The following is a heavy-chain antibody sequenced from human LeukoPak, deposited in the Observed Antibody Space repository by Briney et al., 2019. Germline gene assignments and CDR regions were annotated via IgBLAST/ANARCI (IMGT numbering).Heavy chain of an antibody. D-gene: IGHD2-2*01. CDR3: ARETVLVVPPARRLDS. J-gene: IGHJ4*02. Sequence: PGGSLRLSCAASGFTFSSYSMNWVRQAPGKGLEWVAIIKYDGRESYYVDSVKGRFTISRDNAEKSLYLQMNNLRAEDTAVYYCARETVLVVPPARRLDSWGQGTLVTVSS. V-gene: IGHV3-7*01. CDR2: IKYDGRES. CDR1: GFTFSSYS.